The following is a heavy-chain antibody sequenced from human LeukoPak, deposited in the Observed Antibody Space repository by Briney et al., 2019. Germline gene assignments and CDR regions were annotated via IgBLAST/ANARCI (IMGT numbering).Heavy chain of an antibody. Sequence: ASVKVSCKASGYTFTSYGISWVRQAPGQGLEWMGWISAYNGNTNYAQKLQGRVTMTTDTSTSTAYMELRRLRSDDTAVYYCARDDSGWRYCSSTSCPGFDYWGQGTLVTVSS. CDR1: GYTFTSYG. D-gene: IGHD2-2*01. J-gene: IGHJ4*02. CDR3: ARDDSGWRYCSSTSCPGFDY. V-gene: IGHV1-18*04. CDR2: ISAYNGNT.